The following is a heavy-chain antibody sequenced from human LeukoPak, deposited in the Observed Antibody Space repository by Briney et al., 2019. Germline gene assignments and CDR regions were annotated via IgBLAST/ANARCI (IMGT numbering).Heavy chain of an antibody. J-gene: IGHJ6*03. V-gene: IGHV3-48*03. Sequence: GGSLRLSCAASGFTFSSYEMNWVRQAPGKGLEWVSYISSSGSTIYYADSVKGRFTISRDNSKNTLYLQMNSLRAEDTAVYYCARGYSGYDYLYDIDYYYYMDVWGKGTTVTVSS. CDR1: GFTFSSYE. CDR3: ARGYSGYDYLYDIDYYYYMDV. CDR2: ISSSGSTI. D-gene: IGHD5-12*01.